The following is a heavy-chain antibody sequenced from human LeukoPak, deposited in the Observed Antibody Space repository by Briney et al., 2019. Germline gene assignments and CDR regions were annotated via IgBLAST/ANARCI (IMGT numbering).Heavy chain of an antibody. Sequence: SETLSLTCAVYGGSFSGYYWSWIRQPPGKGLEWIGEINHSGSTNYNPSLKSRVAISVDTSKNQFSLKLSSVTAADTAVYYCARGVDGYNWRGLDYWGRGTLVTVSS. D-gene: IGHD5-24*01. V-gene: IGHV4-34*01. CDR1: GGSFSGYY. J-gene: IGHJ4*02. CDR2: INHSGST. CDR3: ARGVDGYNWRGLDY.